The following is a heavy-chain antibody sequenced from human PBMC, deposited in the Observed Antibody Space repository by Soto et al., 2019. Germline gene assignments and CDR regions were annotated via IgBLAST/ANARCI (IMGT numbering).Heavy chain of an antibody. V-gene: IGHV1-8*01. D-gene: IGHD3-9*01. Sequence: GASVKVSCKASGYTFTSYDINWLRQATGQGLEWMGWMNPNSGNTGYAQKFQGRVTMTRNTSISTAYMELSSLRSEDTAVYYCARGGGYYDILTGYQYYYGMDVWGQGTTVTVSS. CDR2: MNPNSGNT. CDR1: GYTFTSYD. CDR3: ARGGGYYDILTGYQYYYGMDV. J-gene: IGHJ6*02.